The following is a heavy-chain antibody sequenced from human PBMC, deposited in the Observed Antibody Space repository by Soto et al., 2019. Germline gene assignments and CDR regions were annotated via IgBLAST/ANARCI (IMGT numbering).Heavy chain of an antibody. Sequence: PGGSLRLSCAASGFTFSSYGMHWVRQAPGKGLDCVAVIWYDGSNKYYADSVKGRFTISRDNSKNKLYLQMNSLRAEDTAVYYCARDQGRGYSYGFDYWGQGTLVTVSS. CDR1: GFTFSSYG. CDR2: IWYDGSNK. V-gene: IGHV3-33*01. D-gene: IGHD5-18*01. J-gene: IGHJ4*02. CDR3: ARDQGRGYSYGFDY.